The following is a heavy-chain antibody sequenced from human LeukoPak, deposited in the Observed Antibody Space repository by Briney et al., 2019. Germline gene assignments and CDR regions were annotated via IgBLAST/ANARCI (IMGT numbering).Heavy chain of an antibody. CDR2: ISSSSSYI. Sequence: GGSLRLSCAASGFSFDGYGMNWVRQAPGKGLEWVSSISSSSSYIYYADSVKGRFTISRDNAKNSLYLQMNSLRAEDTAVYYCARDWGIFGADYWGQGTLVTVSS. V-gene: IGHV3-21*01. D-gene: IGHD3-3*01. J-gene: IGHJ4*02. CDR1: GFSFDGYG. CDR3: ARDWGIFGADY.